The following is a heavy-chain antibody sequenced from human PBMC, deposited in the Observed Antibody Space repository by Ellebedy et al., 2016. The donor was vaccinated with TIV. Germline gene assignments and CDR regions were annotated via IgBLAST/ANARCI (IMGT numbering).Heavy chain of an antibody. CDR2: INAGNGNT. CDR3: ARDPGIAVAADYGMDV. J-gene: IGHJ6*02. CDR1: GYTFTSYA. V-gene: IGHV1-3*01. D-gene: IGHD6-19*01. Sequence: ASVKVSCKASGYTFTSYAMHWVRQAPGQRLEWMGWINAGNGNTKYSQKLQGRVTMTTDTSTSTAYMELRSLRSDDTAVYYCARDPGIAVAADYGMDVWGQGTTVTVSS.